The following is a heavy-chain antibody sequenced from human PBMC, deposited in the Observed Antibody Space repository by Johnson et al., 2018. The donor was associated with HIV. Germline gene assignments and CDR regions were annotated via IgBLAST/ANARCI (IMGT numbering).Heavy chain of an antibody. J-gene: IGHJ3*02. CDR2: IRYDGSNK. CDR3: AKDLTSFIVGANDAFDI. CDR1: GFTFSSYG. D-gene: IGHD1-26*01. Sequence: QVYLVESGGGVVQPGRSLRLSCAASGFTFSSYGMHWVRQAPGKGLEWVAFIRYDGSNKYYTDSVKGRFTISRDNSKNTLYLPMNSLRPEDTAVYYCAKDLTSFIVGANDAFDIWGQGTMVTVSS. V-gene: IGHV3-30*02.